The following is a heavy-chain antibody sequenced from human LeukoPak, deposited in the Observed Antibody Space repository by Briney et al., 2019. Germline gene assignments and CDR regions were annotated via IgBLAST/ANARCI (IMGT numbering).Heavy chain of an antibody. D-gene: IGHD1-14*01. CDR1: GGSVSSGSYY. V-gene: IGHV4-61*01. CDR2: MYYSGST. CDR3: ARYNHYYHWFDP. J-gene: IGHJ5*02. Sequence: SETLSLTCTVSGGSVSSGSYYWGRIRQPPGKGLEWIGYMYYSGSTNYNPSLKSRVTISVETSKNQFSLKLSSVTAADTAVYYCARYNHYYHWFDPWGQGTLVTVSS.